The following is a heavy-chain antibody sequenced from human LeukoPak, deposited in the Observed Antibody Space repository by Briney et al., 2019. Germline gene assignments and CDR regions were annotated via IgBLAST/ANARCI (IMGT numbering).Heavy chain of an antibody. V-gene: IGHV1-2*06. D-gene: IGHD3-3*01. J-gene: IGHJ6*02. CDR2: INPNSGGT. CDR3: ARDRGPYYDFWSGKRYYYYGMDV. CDR1: GYTFTDYY. Sequence: ASVKVSCKASGYTFTDYYMHWVRQAPGQGLEWMGRINPNSGGTNYAQKFQGRVTMTRDTSISTAYMELSRLRSDDTAVYYCARDRGPYYDFWSGKRYYYYGMDVWGQGTTVTVSS.